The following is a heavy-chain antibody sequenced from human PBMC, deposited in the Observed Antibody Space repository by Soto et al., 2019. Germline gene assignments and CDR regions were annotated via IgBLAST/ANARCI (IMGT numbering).Heavy chain of an antibody. J-gene: IGHJ6*02. CDR2: IKYSGTT. V-gene: IGHV4-39*01. D-gene: IGHD3-3*01. Sequence: SETLSLTCTVSGGSIISSSCHWGWIRQPPGKGLEWIASIKYSGTTFYNPSLKSRVTLSVDTSKNQFALKLSSVTAADTAVYYCARAHPDYDFWSGPSGGGMDVWGQGTTVTVSS. CDR1: GGSIISSSCH. CDR3: ARAHPDYDFWSGPSGGGMDV.